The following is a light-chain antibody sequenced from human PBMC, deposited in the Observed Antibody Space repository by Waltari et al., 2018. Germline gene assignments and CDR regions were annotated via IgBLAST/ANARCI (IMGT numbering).Light chain of an antibody. CDR3: QQYYSSPYT. V-gene: IGKV4-1*01. CDR2: WAS. CDR1: QTVLYNSNNRNY. J-gene: IGKJ2*01. Sequence: DFVMTQSPASLALSLGERATIHCKTSQTVLYNSNNRNYLTWDQQKPGQPPKLLFYWASTRESGVPDGFSARGSGTDFTLTSSRLQPEDVAIYYCQQYYSSPYTFGQGTRLEIK.